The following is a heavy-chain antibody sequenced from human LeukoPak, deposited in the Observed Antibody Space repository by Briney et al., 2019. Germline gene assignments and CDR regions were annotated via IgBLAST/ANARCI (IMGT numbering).Heavy chain of an antibody. D-gene: IGHD6-6*01. Sequence: TGGSLRLSCAASGFTFNNYIMNWVRQAPGKGLEWIGTIYHGGSTYYNPSLKNRVTISVHTSKNQFSLYLTSVTAADTAVYYCARAMSIAARHQTIFDSWGQGTLVTVSS. CDR3: ARAMSIAARHQTIFDS. V-gene: IGHV4-38-2*01. CDR1: GFTFNNYI. J-gene: IGHJ4*02. CDR2: IYHGGST.